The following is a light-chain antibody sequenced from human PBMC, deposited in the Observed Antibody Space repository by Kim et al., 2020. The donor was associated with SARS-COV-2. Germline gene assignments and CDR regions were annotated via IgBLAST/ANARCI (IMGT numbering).Light chain of an antibody. Sequence: QSITISCTGTSGDVGGYNYVSWYQQHPGKAPKLMIYDVSNRPSGVSNRFSGSKSGSTASLTISGLQAEDEADYYCSSFTSSSTLYVFGTGTKVTVL. CDR3: SSFTSSSTLYV. J-gene: IGLJ1*01. V-gene: IGLV2-14*03. CDR2: DVS. CDR1: SGDVGGYNY.